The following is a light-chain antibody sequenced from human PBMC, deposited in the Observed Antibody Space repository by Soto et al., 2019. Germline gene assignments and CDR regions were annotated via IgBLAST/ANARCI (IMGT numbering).Light chain of an antibody. V-gene: IGKV2-28*01. Sequence: DIVMTQSPLSLPVTPGEPASISCRSSQSLLHTNGYNYLDWYLQKPGQSPQLLIYLGFNRASGVPDRFSGSGSGTDFTLKISRVEAEDVGVYYCMQVLHTPLTFGGGTKVEIK. CDR3: MQVLHTPLT. CDR1: QSLLHTNGYNY. CDR2: LGF. J-gene: IGKJ4*01.